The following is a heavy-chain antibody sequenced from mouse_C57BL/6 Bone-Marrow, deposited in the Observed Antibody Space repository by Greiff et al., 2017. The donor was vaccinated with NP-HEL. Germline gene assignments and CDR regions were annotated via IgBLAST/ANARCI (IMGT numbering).Heavy chain of an antibody. Sequence: EVKLMESGGGLVQPKGSLKLSCAASGFSFNTYAMNWVRQAPGKGVEWVARIRSKSNNYATYYADSVKDRFTISRDDSESMLYLQMNNLKTEDTAMYYCVRQRNYYSNLYAMDYWGQGTSVTVSS. CDR2: IRSKSNNYAT. V-gene: IGHV10-1*01. CDR3: VRQRNYYSNLYAMDY. CDR1: GFSFNTYA. J-gene: IGHJ4*01. D-gene: IGHD2-5*01.